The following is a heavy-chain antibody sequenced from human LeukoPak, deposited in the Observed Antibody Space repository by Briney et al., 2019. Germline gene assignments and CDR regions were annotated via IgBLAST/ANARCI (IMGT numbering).Heavy chain of an antibody. CDR2: IWYDGSNK. D-gene: IGHD3-10*01. CDR3: ATVRGGSGTYYNDY. CDR1: GFTFRNYG. V-gene: IGHV3-33*01. Sequence: QSGGSLRLSCAASGFTFRNYGMEWVRQAPGKGLEWVAVIWYDGSNKYYADSVKGRFTISRDDSKNTLYLQMNSLRAEDTSVYYCATVRGGSGTYYNDYWGQGTLATVSS. J-gene: IGHJ4*02.